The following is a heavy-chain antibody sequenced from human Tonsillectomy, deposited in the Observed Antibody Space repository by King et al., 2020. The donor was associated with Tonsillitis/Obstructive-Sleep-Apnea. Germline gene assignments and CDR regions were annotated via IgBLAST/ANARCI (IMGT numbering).Heavy chain of an antibody. CDR2: ISAYNGNT. J-gene: IGHJ4*02. CDR3: AREEAARLYFDY. V-gene: IGHV1-18*01. CDR1: GYTFISYG. Sequence: QLVQSGAEVKKTGASVKVSCKASGYTFISYGIIWVRQAPGQGLEWMGWISAYNGNTNYAQTLQGRVTMTTDTSTNTAYMDMRSLRSDDTAIYYCAREEAARLYFDYWGQGTLVTVSS. D-gene: IGHD6-6*01.